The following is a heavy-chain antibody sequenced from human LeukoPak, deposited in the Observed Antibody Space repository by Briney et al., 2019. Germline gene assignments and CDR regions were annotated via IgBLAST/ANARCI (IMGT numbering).Heavy chain of an antibody. J-gene: IGHJ4*02. CDR1: GFTVSSNY. Sequence: GGSLRLSCAASGFTVSSNYMSWVRQAPGKGLEWVSVIYSGGSTYYADSVKGRFTISRDNSKNTLYLQMNSLRAEDTAVYYCARAAVATLLNYWGQGTLVTVSS. CDR3: ARAAVATLLNY. V-gene: IGHV3-66*01. D-gene: IGHD6-19*01. CDR2: IYSGGST.